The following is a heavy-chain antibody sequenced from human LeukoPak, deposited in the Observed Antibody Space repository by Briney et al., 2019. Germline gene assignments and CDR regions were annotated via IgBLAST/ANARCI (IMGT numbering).Heavy chain of an antibody. V-gene: IGHV3-30*18. CDR1: GFTFSSYG. J-gene: IGHJ4*02. CDR2: ISYDGSNK. Sequence: GRSLRLSCAASGFTFSSYGMHWVRQAPGKGLEWVAVISYDGSNKYYADSVKGRFTISRDNSKNTLYLQMNSLRAEDTAVYYCAKAYLPTWDIVIVPGGYWGQGTLVTVSS. D-gene: IGHD2-2*01. CDR3: AKAYLPTWDIVIVPGGY.